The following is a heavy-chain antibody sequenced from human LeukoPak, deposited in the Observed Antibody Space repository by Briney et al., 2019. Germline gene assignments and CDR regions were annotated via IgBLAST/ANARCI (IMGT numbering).Heavy chain of an antibody. D-gene: IGHD2-2*01. J-gene: IGHJ5*02. CDR1: GYTFNTYD. V-gene: IGHV1-8*03. CDR3: ARPYCSSKTCKRWFDP. Sequence: ASVKVSCKASGYTFNTYDIHWVRQAAGQGLEWMGWVNPNSGNSGYEQKIQGRVTITMNTSITTAYLGLDNLTTEDTAVYYCARPYCSSKTCKRWFDPWGQGTLVTVSA. CDR2: VNPNSGNS.